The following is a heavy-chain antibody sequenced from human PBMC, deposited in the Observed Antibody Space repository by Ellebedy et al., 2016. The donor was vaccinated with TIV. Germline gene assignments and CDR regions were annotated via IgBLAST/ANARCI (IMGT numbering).Heavy chain of an antibody. Sequence: SETLSLTCAVYGGSFSGYYWSWIRQPPGKGLEWIGEINHSGSTNYNPSLKSRVTVSVDTSKNQFSLKLSSVTAADTAVYYCASSGWQQLVPRWVNWFDPWGQGTLVTVSS. CDR2: INHSGST. V-gene: IGHV4-34*01. CDR1: GGSFSGYY. J-gene: IGHJ5*02. CDR3: ASSGWQQLVPRWVNWFDP. D-gene: IGHD6-13*01.